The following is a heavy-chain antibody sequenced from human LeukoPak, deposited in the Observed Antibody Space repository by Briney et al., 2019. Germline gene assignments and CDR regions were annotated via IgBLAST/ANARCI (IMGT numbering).Heavy chain of an antibody. CDR3: TTNPRGASSNFDY. CDR2: IKSKSDGGAA. Sequence: GGSLRLSCAASGFSFSDAWMTWVRQAPGKGLEWVGRIKSKSDGGAADYAAPVKGRFTVSRDDSKNTLYLQMNSLKTEDTAVYYCTTNPRGASSNFDYWGQGTLVTVSS. CDR1: GFSFSDAW. V-gene: IGHV3-15*01. J-gene: IGHJ4*02. D-gene: IGHD3-10*01.